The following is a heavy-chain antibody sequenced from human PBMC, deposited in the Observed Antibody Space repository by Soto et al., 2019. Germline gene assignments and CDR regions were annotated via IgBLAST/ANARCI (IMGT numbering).Heavy chain of an antibody. D-gene: IGHD2-2*02. J-gene: IGHJ6*02. V-gene: IGHV1-8*01. CDR3: AREPLVVVPAAIEDYYYYGMYV. Sequence: QVQLVQSGAEVKKPGASVKVSCKASGYTFTSYDINWVRQATGQGLEWMGWMNPNSGNTGYAQKFQGRVTMTRNTSISTAYMELSSLRSEDTAVYYCAREPLVVVPAAIEDYYYYGMYVWGQGTTVTVSS. CDR1: GYTFTSYD. CDR2: MNPNSGNT.